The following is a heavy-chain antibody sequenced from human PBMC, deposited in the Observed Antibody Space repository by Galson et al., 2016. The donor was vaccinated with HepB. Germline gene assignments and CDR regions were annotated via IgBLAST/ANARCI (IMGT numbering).Heavy chain of an antibody. D-gene: IGHD1-26*01. Sequence: SVKVSCKASGYTFTGYYTHWVRQAPGQGLEWMGWINPSSGGTNYAQKFQGWVTMTRDTSISTAYMELSRLRSDDTAVYYCARGIGVGAYYFDYWGQGTLVTVSS. CDR3: ARGIGVGAYYFDY. CDR1: GYTFTGYY. CDR2: INPSSGGT. V-gene: IGHV1-2*04. J-gene: IGHJ4*02.